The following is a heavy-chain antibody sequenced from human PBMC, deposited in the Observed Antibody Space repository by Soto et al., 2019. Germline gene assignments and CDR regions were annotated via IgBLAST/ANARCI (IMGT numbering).Heavy chain of an antibody. Sequence: TLSLTCTVAGCSISSGGYYWSWIRQHPGKGLEWIGYIYYSGSTYYNPSLKSRVTISVDTSKNQFSLKLSSVTAADTAVYYCARDQKGYYGSGSYYNAEYGMDVWGQGITVTVSS. CDR1: GCSISSGGYY. D-gene: IGHD3-10*01. CDR2: IYYSGST. CDR3: ARDQKGYYGSGSYYNAEYGMDV. V-gene: IGHV4-31*03. J-gene: IGHJ6*02.